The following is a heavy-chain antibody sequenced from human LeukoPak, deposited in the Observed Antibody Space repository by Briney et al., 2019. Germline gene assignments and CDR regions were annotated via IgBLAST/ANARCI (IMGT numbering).Heavy chain of an antibody. CDR1: GFTFSSYG. Sequence: PGGSLSLSCAASGFTFSSYGMRWVRQAPGKGLEWVAVISYDGSNKYYADSVRGRFTISRGNSKNTLYLQMNSLRAEDTAVYYCAKDDKYRGYTAYYYYMDVWGKGTTVTVSS. J-gene: IGHJ6*03. V-gene: IGHV3-30*18. CDR3: AKDDKYRGYTAYYYYMDV. D-gene: IGHD5-12*01. CDR2: ISYDGSNK.